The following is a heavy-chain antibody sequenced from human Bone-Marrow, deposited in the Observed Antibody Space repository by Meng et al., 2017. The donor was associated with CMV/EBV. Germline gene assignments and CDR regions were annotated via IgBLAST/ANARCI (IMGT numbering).Heavy chain of an antibody. V-gene: IGHV3-30*04. CDR1: GFTFSSYA. Sequence: GGSLRLSCAGSGFTFSSYAMHWVRQAPGKGLEWVAVISYDGSNKYYADSVKGRFTISRDNSKNTLYLQMNSLRVEDTAVYYCARGYSSSWHYYYYGMDVWGQGTTVTVSS. J-gene: IGHJ6*02. CDR2: ISYDGSNK. CDR3: ARGYSSSWHYYYYGMDV. D-gene: IGHD6-13*01.